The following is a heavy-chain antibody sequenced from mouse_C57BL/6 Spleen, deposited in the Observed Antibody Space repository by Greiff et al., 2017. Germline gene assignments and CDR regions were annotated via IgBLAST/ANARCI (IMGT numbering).Heavy chain of an antibody. CDR1: GFNIKDDY. Sequence: VQLQQSGAELVRPGASVKLSCTASGFNIKDDYMHWVKQRPEQGLEWIGWIDPENGDTEYASKFQGKATITADTSSNTAYLQLSSLTSEDTAVYYCTTSRLLRSAMDYWGQGTSVTVSS. J-gene: IGHJ4*01. D-gene: IGHD1-1*01. CDR3: TTSRLLRSAMDY. V-gene: IGHV14-4*01. CDR2: IDPENGDT.